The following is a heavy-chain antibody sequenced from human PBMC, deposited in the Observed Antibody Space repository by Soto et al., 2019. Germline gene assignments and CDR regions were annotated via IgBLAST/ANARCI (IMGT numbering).Heavy chain of an antibody. D-gene: IGHD1-20*01. CDR3: SGNWNDEPY. V-gene: IGHV3-73*02. Sequence: EVHLVESGGGLVQPGGSLKVSCEASGFIFSASAIHWVRQAPGKGLEWVGRMKNKANNYATLYAESVKGRFTVSRDDSKNTAYLQMNSLKTEDTAVYYCSGNWNDEPYWGQGTLVNVSS. CDR1: GFIFSASA. J-gene: IGHJ4*02. CDR2: MKNKANNYAT.